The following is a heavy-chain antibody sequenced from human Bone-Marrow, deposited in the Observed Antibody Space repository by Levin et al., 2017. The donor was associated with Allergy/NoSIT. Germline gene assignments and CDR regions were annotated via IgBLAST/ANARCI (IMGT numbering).Heavy chain of an antibody. V-gene: IGHV3-9*01. CDR1: GFTFDDYA. CDR2: ITWNSYSV. D-gene: IGHD5-24*01. J-gene: IGHJ6*02. CDR3: AKDRLATTAVDYCYYSGMDV. Sequence: SLKISCAASGFTFDDYALHWVRLAPGKGLEWVSTITWNSYSVGYADSVQGRFTISRGNAKNSLYLQMNSLRPEDTALYYCAKDRLATTAVDYCYYSGMDVWGQGTTVTVSS.